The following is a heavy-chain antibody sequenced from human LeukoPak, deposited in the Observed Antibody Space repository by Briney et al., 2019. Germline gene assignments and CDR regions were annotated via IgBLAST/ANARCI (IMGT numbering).Heavy chain of an antibody. V-gene: IGHV4-61*02. J-gene: IGHJ4*02. CDR2: IYTSGST. CDR3: ARALPPYDTLDY. Sequence: SETLSLTCTVSGGSISSGSYYWSWIRQPAGKGLEWIGRIYTSGSTNYNPSLKSRVTISVDTSKNQFSLKLSSVTAADTAVYYCARALPPYDTLDYWGQGTLVTVSS. D-gene: IGHD3-9*01. CDR1: GGSISSGSYY.